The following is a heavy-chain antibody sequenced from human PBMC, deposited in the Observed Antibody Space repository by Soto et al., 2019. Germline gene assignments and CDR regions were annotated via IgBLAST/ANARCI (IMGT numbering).Heavy chain of an antibody. V-gene: IGHV3-21*01. CDR1: GFTFSDNS. CDR3: TRGAFSTSNYFNYGMDV. CDR2: ISSTSIYI. J-gene: IGHJ6*02. D-gene: IGHD6-6*01. Sequence: PGGSLRLSCAASGFTFSDNSMKWVRQAPGKGLEWVSSISSTSIYIFYADSVKGRFTISRENATNSLYLHMNSLRAGVTAVYYCTRGAFSTSNYFNYGMDVWGQGTTATVSS.